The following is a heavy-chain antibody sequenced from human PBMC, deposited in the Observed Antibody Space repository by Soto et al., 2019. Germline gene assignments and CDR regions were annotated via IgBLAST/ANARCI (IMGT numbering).Heavy chain of an antibody. J-gene: IGHJ4*02. V-gene: IGHV4-34*01. CDR1: GESFSGYI. CDR3: ARGVRGYSGYDFSYYFDY. CDR2: INHSGSA. Sequence: PSETLSLTCAVYGESFSGYIWTWIRQTPGKGLQWIGQINHSGSASYNPALKSRVTISLHTSNSQFSLKVNSVTAADTAVYYCARGVRGYSGYDFSYYFDYWGRATLVTVSS. D-gene: IGHD5-12*01.